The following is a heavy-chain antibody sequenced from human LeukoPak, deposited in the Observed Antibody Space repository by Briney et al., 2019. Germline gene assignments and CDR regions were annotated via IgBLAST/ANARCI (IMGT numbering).Heavy chain of an antibody. D-gene: IGHD3-22*01. CDR1: GGTFSSYA. J-gene: IGHJ4*02. V-gene: IGHV1-69*05. CDR2: IIPIFGTA. Sequence: SVKVSCKASGGTFSSYAISWVRQAPGQGLEWMGGIIPIFGTANYAQKFQGRVTITTDESTSTAYMELSSLRSEDTAVYYCATDGVYYYDSSGYYLGPFDYWGQGTLVTVSS. CDR3: ATDGVYYYDSSGYYLGPFDY.